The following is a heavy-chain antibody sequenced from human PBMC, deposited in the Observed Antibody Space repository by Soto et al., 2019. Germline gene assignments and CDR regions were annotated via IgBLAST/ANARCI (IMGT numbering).Heavy chain of an antibody. Sequence: QVQLVQSGAEVKKPGASVKVSCKASGYTFTSYDINWVRQATGQGLEWMGWMNPNSGNTGYAQKFQGRVSMTRNTSINTAYMELSGLRSEDTAIYYCARLQPITIVGLVTSSYMDVWATGTTVTASS. CDR3: ARLQPITIVGLVTSSYMDV. CDR2: MNPNSGNT. J-gene: IGHJ6*03. V-gene: IGHV1-8*01. CDR1: GYTFTSYD. D-gene: IGHD3-3*01.